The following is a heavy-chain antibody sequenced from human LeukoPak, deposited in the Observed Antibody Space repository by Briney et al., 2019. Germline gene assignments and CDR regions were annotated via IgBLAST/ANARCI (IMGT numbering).Heavy chain of an antibody. CDR1: GFTFSQYW. Sequence: PGGSLRLSCAASGFTFSQYWMSWVRQAPGKGLEWVANIKHDGSEKQDGSEKNYVDSVKGRFTISRDNAKNSLYLQMNSLTIADTAVYYCVVVVEPPDSDGFDVWGQGTMITVSS. D-gene: IGHD1-14*01. J-gene: IGHJ3*01. V-gene: IGHV3-7*01. CDR3: VVVVEPPDSDGFDV. CDR2: IKHDGSEKQDGSEK.